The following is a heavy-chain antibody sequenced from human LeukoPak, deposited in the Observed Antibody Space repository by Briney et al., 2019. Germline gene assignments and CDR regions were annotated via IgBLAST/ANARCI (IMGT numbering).Heavy chain of an antibody. D-gene: IGHD3-10*01. J-gene: IGHJ5*02. CDR1: GGSISSGDYY. CDR3: ARVRRGTMVRGVSGWFDP. V-gene: IGHV4-30-4*01. Sequence: SETLSLTCTVSGGSISSGDYYWSWIRQPPGKGLEWIGYIYYSGCTFYNPSLKSRITISVDTSKKRFSLKLSSVTAADTAVYYCARVRRGTMVRGVSGWFDPWGQGTLVTVSS. CDR2: IYYSGCT.